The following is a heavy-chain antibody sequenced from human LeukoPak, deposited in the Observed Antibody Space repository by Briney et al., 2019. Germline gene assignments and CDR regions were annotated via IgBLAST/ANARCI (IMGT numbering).Heavy chain of an antibody. CDR3: VRGYSFGPYGMDV. D-gene: IGHD2-15*01. V-gene: IGHV3-64D*09. Sequence: GGSLRLSCSASGFPFSSYAMHWVRQAPGKGLEYVSSISDSGGSTYYADSVKGRFTISRDNSKNTLYLQMSSLRAEDTAVYFCVRGYSFGPYGMDVWGQGTTATVSS. CDR2: ISDSGGST. J-gene: IGHJ6*02. CDR1: GFPFSSYA.